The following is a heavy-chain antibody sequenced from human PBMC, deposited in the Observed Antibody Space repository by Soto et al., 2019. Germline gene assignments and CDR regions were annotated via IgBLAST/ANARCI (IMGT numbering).Heavy chain of an antibody. J-gene: IGHJ4*02. CDR2: IYWDDDK. CDR1: GFSLSTSGVG. V-gene: IGHV2-5*02. CDR3: AHRTYDSSGYYFDY. Sequence: QITLKESGPTLVKPTQTLALTCTFSGFSLSTSGVGVGWIRQPPGKALEWLALIYWDDDKRYSPSLKSRLTITKDTSKDQVVLTMTNMDPVDTATYYCAHRTYDSSGYYFDYWGQGTLVTVSS. D-gene: IGHD3-22*01.